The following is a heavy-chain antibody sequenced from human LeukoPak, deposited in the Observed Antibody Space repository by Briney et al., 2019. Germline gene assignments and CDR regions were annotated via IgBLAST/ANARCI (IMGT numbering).Heavy chain of an antibody. CDR1: AFTLSNAW. CDR3: NTDPLLWFGDPDDSFDAFDI. D-gene: IGHD3-10*01. J-gene: IGHJ3*02. Sequence: RGSLRLSCAASAFTLSNAWMSWDRQAPGKGLEWVGRIKSKTEGGTTEYSAPVKGRFTISRDDSKNTLYLQMNSLKTEDTAVYYCNTDPLLWFGDPDDSFDAFDIWGQGTMVTVSS. CDR2: IKSKTEGGTT. V-gene: IGHV3-15*01.